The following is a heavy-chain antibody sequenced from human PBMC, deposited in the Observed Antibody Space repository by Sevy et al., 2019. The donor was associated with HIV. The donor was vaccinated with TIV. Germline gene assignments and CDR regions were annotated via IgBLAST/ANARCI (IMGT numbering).Heavy chain of an antibody. CDR2: INYSGST. V-gene: IGHV4-39*01. D-gene: IGHD6-19*01. CDR1: GASISSSGYY. Sequence: SETLSLTCTVSGASISSSGYYWGWMRQPPGKGLEWIASINYSGSTFYNPSLKSRVTISSDTSKNQFSLKLNSVTAADTAIYYCAGPTLTYSSGWSYYDSWGQGTVVTVSS. J-gene: IGHJ4*02. CDR3: AGPTLTYSSGWSYYDS.